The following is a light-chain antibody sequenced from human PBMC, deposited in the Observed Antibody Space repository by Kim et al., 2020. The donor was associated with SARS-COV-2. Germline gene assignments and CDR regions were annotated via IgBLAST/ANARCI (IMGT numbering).Light chain of an antibody. CDR1: QSISSH. CDR2: AAS. V-gene: IGKV1-39*01. J-gene: IGKJ3*01. CDR3: QQSDITPCT. Sequence: DIQMTQSPSSLSASVGDRVTITCRTTQSISSHLNWYQQKPGRAPKLLISAASTLQGGVPSRFSGSGSETDFTLTISSLQPDDFATYFCQQSDITPCTFGPGTKVDIK.